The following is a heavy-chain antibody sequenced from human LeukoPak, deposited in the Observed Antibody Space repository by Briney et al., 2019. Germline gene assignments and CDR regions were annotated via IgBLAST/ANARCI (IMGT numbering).Heavy chain of an antibody. J-gene: IGHJ5*02. CDR2: IIPIFGTA. CDR3: ARTYYDSSGYTNWFDP. V-gene: IGHV1-69*05. CDR1: GGTFSSYA. D-gene: IGHD3-22*01. Sequence: SVKVSCKASGGTFSSYAIRWVRQAPGQGLEWMGGIIPIFGTANYAQKFQGRVTITTDESTSTAYMELSSLRSEDTAVYYCARTYYDSSGYTNWFDPWGQGTLVTVSS.